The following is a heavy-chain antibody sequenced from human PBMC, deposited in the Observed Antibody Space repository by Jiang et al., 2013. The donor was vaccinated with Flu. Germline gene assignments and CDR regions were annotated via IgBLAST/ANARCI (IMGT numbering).Heavy chain of an antibody. V-gene: IGHV1-2*07. Sequence: SGAEVKEPGASVKVSCRASGYIFINRYIHWVRQAPGQGLEWMGWINPKSGVTKFAHKFQGRFTMTTVTSISTAYMELTKLTSDDTAIYYCAKDPDRRGPFFDYWGQGTLVTVSS. CDR1: GYIFINRY. CDR2: INPKSGVT. J-gene: IGHJ4*02. CDR3: AKDPDRRGPFFDY. D-gene: IGHD1-14*01.